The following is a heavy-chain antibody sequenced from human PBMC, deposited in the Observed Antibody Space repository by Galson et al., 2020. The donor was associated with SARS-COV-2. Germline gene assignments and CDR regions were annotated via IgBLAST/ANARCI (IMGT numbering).Heavy chain of an antibody. Sequence: ASVKVSCKASGYTFTSSGISWVRQAPGQGLEWMGWITAYNGNIKYAQTLQDRVTMTTDTSTSTAYMELRSLRSDDTAVYYCARWAVLRYFDWPEHYFDYWCQGTLVTVSS. J-gene: IGHJ4*02. CDR3: ARWAVLRYFDWPEHYFDY. CDR1: GYTFTSSG. CDR2: ITAYNGNI. V-gene: IGHV1-18*01. D-gene: IGHD3-9*01.